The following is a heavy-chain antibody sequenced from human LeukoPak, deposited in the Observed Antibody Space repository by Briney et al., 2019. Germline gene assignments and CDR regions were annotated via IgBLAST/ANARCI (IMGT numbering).Heavy chain of an antibody. CDR3: ASAAVGSGYDFDY. CDR1: GGTFSSYA. V-gene: IGHV1-69*04. Sequence: GASVKVSCKASGGTFSSYAISWVRQAPGQGLEWMGRIIPILGIANYAQKLQGRVTITADKSTGTAYMELSSLRSEDTAVYYCASAAVGSGYDFDYWGQGTLVTVSS. J-gene: IGHJ4*02. D-gene: IGHD5-12*01. CDR2: IIPILGIA.